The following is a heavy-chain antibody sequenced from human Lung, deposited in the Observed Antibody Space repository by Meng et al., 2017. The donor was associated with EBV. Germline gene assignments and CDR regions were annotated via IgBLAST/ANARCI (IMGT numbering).Heavy chain of an antibody. J-gene: IGHJ4*02. V-gene: IGHV4-31*03. CDR2: IYYSGNT. CDR3: AATVNDGYFDY. D-gene: IGHD4-11*01. Sequence: QVDLQGAGPGLVQPSQALYLYCPVSGDSIRSGGYYWSWIRQHPGKGLEWIGYIYYSGNTYYNPSLKSRVTISIDTSKNQFSLKLSSVTAADTAVYYCAATVNDGYFDYWGQGTLVTVSS. CDR1: GDSIRSGGYY.